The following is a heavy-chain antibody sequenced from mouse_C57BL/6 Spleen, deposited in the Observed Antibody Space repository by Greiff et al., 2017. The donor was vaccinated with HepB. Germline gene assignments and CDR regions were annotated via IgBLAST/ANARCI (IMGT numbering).Heavy chain of an antibody. J-gene: IGHJ2*01. V-gene: IGHV3-6*01. CDR1: GYSITSGYY. CDR3: ARDPDASGDY. D-gene: IGHD3-1*01. Sequence: DVKLQESGPGLVKPSQSLSLTCSVTGYSITSGYYWNWIRQFPGNKLEWMGYISYDGSNNYNPSLKNRISITRDTSKNQFFLKLNSVTTEDTATYYCARDPDASGDYWGQGTTLTVSS. CDR2: ISYDGSN.